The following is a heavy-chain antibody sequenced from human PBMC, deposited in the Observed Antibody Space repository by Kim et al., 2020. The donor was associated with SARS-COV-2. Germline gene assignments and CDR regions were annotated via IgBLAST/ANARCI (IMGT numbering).Heavy chain of an antibody. CDR1: GFTFSNYG. CDR3: ARDPLDY. J-gene: IGHJ4*02. CDR2: ISGSSTTI. Sequence: GGSLRLSCAVSGFTFSNYGMNWVRQAPGKGLEWVSYISGSSTTIYYADSVKGRFTISRDNAKNSVYLQMNSLRDEDTAVYYCARDPLDYWGQGTLVTVSS. V-gene: IGHV3-48*02.